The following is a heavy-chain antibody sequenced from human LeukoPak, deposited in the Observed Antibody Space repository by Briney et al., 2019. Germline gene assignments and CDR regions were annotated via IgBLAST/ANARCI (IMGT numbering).Heavy chain of an antibody. J-gene: IGHJ4*02. D-gene: IGHD2-21*02. CDR3: AIPPGYCGNDCSFDH. CDR1: GCSFSNYW. Sequence: GASLQISCEGSGCSFSNYWIGWVRQMPGKGLEWMGIIYPGDYETRYSPSFQGLVTISVDKSISTAYLQWSSLKASDTAMYYCAIPPGYCGNDCSFDHWGQGTLVTVSS. CDR2: IYPGDYET. V-gene: IGHV5-51*01.